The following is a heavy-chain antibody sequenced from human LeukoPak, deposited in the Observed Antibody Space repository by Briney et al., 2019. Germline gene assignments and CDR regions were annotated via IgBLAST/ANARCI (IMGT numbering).Heavy chain of an antibody. D-gene: IGHD6-19*01. CDR2: ISYDGSNK. Sequence: GGSLRLSCAASGFTFSSYDMHWVRQAPGKGLEWVAVISYDGSNKYYADSVKGRFTISRDNSKNTLYLQMNSLRAEDTAVYYCACEGKAVEFDYWGQGTLVTVSS. V-gene: IGHV3-30*03. CDR1: GFTFSSYD. CDR3: ACEGKAVEFDY. J-gene: IGHJ4*02.